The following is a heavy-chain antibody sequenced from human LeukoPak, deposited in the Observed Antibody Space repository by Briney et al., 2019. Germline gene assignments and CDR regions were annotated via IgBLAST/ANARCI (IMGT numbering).Heavy chain of an antibody. Sequence: GGSLRLSCAASGLTPSSCAMTWVRQAPGKGLEWVAGISGSGDITNYADSVKGRFTISRDNSKSTLYLQMTSVRVDDTATYYCANDMVRGVRRVDYWGQGTLVTVSS. V-gene: IGHV3-23*01. CDR1: GLTPSSCA. CDR3: ANDMVRGVRRVDY. CDR2: ISGSGDIT. D-gene: IGHD3-10*01. J-gene: IGHJ4*02.